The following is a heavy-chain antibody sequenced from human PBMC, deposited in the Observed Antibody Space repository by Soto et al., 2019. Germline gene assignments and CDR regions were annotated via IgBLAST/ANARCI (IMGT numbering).Heavy chain of an antibody. CDR3: ARAYSFGSSGYYPSFDY. CDR1: GGTFSSYA. D-gene: IGHD3-22*01. CDR2: IIPIFGTA. V-gene: IGHV1-69*13. Sequence: GASVKVSCKASGGTFSSYAISWVRQAPGQGLEWMGGIIPIFGTANYAQKFQGRVTITADESTSTAYMELSSLRSEDTAVYCCARAYSFGSSGYYPSFDYWGQGTLVTVSS. J-gene: IGHJ4*02.